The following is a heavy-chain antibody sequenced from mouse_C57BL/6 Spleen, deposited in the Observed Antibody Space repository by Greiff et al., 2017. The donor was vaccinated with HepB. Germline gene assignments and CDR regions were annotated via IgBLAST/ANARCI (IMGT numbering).Heavy chain of an antibody. CDR3: ARGSYSNYPYYAMDY. Sequence: QVQLQQSGAELAKPGASVKLSCKASGYTFTSYWMHWVKQRPGQGLEWIGYINPSSGYTKYNQKFKDKATLTADTSSSTAYMQLSSLTYEDSAVYYCARGSYSNYPYYAMDYWGQGTSVTVSS. CDR2: INPSSGYT. D-gene: IGHD2-5*01. V-gene: IGHV1-7*01. J-gene: IGHJ4*01. CDR1: GYTFTSYW.